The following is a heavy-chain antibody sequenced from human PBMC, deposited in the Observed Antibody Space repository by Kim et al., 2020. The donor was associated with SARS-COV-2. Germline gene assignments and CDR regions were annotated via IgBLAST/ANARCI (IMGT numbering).Heavy chain of an antibody. V-gene: IGHV1-24*01. D-gene: IGHD3-22*01. CDR2: FDPEDGET. CDR1: GYTLTELS. CDR3: ATPGYYYDSNTPGY. Sequence: ASVKVSCKVSGYTLTELSMHWVRQAPGKGLEWMGGFDPEDGETIYAQKFQGRVTMTEDTSTDTAYMELSSLRSEDTAVYYCATPGYYYDSNTPGYWGQGTLVTVSS. J-gene: IGHJ4*02.